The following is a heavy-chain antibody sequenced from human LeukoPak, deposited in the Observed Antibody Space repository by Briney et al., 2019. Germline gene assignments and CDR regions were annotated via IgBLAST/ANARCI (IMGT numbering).Heavy chain of an antibody. V-gene: IGHV1-18*01. J-gene: IGHJ4*02. CDR1: GYTFTSYG. Sequence: GASVKVSGKASGYTFTSYGISWVRQAPGQGLEWRGGSSAYNGNTNYAPKFQGRVTMTTDTPTSTAYMELRSLRSDDTAVYYCARDRQCGYWGQGTLVTVSS. CDR3: ARDRQCGY. D-gene: IGHD2-21*01. CDR2: SSAYNGNT.